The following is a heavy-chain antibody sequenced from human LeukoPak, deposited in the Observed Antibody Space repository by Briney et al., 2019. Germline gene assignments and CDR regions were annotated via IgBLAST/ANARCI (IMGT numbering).Heavy chain of an antibody. CDR1: GGSISSYY. Sequence: SETLSLTCTVSGGSISSYYWSWIRQPPGKGLEWIGYIYYGGSTNYNPSLKSRVTISVDTSKNQFSLKLSSVTAADTAVYYCARVTSSGWYQDYWGQGTLVTVSS. CDR2: IYYGGST. D-gene: IGHD6-19*01. V-gene: IGHV4-59*01. J-gene: IGHJ4*02. CDR3: ARVTSSGWYQDY.